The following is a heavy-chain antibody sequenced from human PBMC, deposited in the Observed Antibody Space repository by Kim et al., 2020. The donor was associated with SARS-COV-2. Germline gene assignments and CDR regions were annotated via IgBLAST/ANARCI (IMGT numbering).Heavy chain of an antibody. Sequence: SQTLSLTCDISGDSVSSNTVAWNWIRPSPSRGLEWLGRTYYRSKWCNDYAESVKSRITINPDTSKNQFSLQLNSVSPEDTAVYYCVRGKSPTNDAFDIWGQGTTVTVSS. CDR1: GDSVSSNTVA. J-gene: IGHJ3*02. V-gene: IGHV6-1*01. CDR3: VRGKSPTNDAFDI. CDR2: TYYRSKWCN.